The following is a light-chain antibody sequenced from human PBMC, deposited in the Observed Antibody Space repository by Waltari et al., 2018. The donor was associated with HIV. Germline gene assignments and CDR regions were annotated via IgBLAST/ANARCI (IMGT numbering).Light chain of an antibody. V-gene: IGLV2-14*01. Sequence: QSALTQPASVSGSLGQSVTISCTGANSDIGGYNYVSWYQQHPGKAPNLIIHEVSNRPSGVSDRCSGSKSGNTASLTISGLQAEDESDYYCSSFITTTTHVVFGGGTRLTVL. CDR3: SSFITTTTHVV. J-gene: IGLJ2*01. CDR1: NSDIGGYNY. CDR2: EVS.